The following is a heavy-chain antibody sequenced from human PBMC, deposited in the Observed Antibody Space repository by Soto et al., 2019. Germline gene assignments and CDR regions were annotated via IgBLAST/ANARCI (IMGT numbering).Heavy chain of an antibody. CDR2: IWYDGSNK. CDR1: GFTFSSYG. D-gene: IGHD3-10*01. J-gene: IGHJ6*02. V-gene: IGHV3-33*01. CDR3: ARDGSAVAPPSLLYYYGMYV. Sequence: QVQLVESGGGVVQPGRSLRLSCAASGFTFSSYGMHWVRQAPGKGLEWVAVIWYDGSNKYYADSVKGRFTISRDNSNNTLYMQMSSLRAEDTAVYYCARDGSAVAPPSLLYYYGMYVWGQGTTVTVSS.